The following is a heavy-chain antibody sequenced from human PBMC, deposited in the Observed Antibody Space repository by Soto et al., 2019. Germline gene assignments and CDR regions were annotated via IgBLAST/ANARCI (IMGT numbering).Heavy chain of an antibody. V-gene: IGHV4-59*01. D-gene: IGHD3-10*01. CDR3: ARLLFGAANWFDP. J-gene: IGHJ5*02. Sequence: PSETLSLTCTVSGGSISSYYWSWIRQPPGKGLEWIGYIYYSGSTNYNPSLKSRVTITVDTSKNQFSLKLKSVTAADTAVYYCARLLFGAANWFDPWGQGTLVTVSS. CDR2: IYYSGST. CDR1: GGSISSYY.